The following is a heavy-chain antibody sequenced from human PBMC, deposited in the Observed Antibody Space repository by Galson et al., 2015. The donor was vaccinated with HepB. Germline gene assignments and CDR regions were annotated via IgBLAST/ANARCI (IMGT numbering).Heavy chain of an antibody. D-gene: IGHD2-2*03. Sequence: SLRLSCAASGFTFSSYAMSWVRQAPGKGLEWVSSITSGGNTYYADSVKGRFTISRDNSKNTLYLQMNSLRAEDTAVYYCAKRGYCSSTSCYHHFDYWGQGTLVTLSS. V-gene: IGHV3-23*01. J-gene: IGHJ4*02. CDR2: ITSGGNT. CDR3: AKRGYCSSTSCYHHFDY. CDR1: GFTFSSYA.